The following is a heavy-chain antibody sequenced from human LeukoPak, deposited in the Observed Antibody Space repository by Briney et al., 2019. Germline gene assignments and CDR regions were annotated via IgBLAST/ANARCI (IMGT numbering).Heavy chain of an antibody. CDR3: AKRGPIYSASPGNYFDY. CDR1: GFTFSTYG. CDR2: ISGNDDGT. V-gene: IGHV3-23*01. J-gene: IGHJ4*02. Sequence: GGSLRLSCVASGFTFSTYGMTWVRQAPGKGLEWVSSISGNDDGTYYADSVKGRFTISRDNSKNTLYLQMNSLRAEDTAVYYCAKRGPIYSASPGNYFDYWGQGTLVTVSS. D-gene: IGHD3-10*01.